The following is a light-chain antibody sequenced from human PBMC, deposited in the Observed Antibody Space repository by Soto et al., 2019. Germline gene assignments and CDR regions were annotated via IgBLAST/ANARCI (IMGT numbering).Light chain of an antibody. CDR1: QSVSSSY. CDR2: GAS. J-gene: IGKJ3*01. V-gene: IGKV3-20*01. Sequence: DIVLTQSPGTRSLTPEERGTLSCRASQSVSSSYLAWYQQKPGQAPRLLIYGASIRATGIPDRFSGSRCGTDDTISICKLVAEDCAVYYCQQYGCSPFTDGPGTKVDIK. CDR3: QQYGCSPFT.